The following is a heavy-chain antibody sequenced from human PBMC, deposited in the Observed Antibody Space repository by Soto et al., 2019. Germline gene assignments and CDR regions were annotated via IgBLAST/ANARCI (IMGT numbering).Heavy chain of an antibody. D-gene: IGHD2-15*01. J-gene: IGHJ4*02. CDR3: ARIVHVAATYLFDY. Sequence: QVQLQESGPGLVKPSQTLSLTCTVSGGSISSGGYYWSWIRQHPGKGLEWIGYIYYSGSTYYNPSLKSRVTISVDTSKNQFSLKLSPVTAADTAVYYCARIVHVAATYLFDYWGQGTLVTVSS. V-gene: IGHV4-31*03. CDR1: GGSISSGGYY. CDR2: IYYSGST.